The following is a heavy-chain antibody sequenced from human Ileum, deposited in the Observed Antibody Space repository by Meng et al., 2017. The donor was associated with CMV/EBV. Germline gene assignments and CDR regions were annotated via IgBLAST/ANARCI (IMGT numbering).Heavy chain of an antibody. V-gene: IGHV3-23*01. CDR3: AKDRRIAVAGHFDY. CDR1: GFTFSSYG. J-gene: IGHJ4*02. CDR2: MSGSGGST. Sequence: GESLKISCAASGFTFSSYGMTWVRQAPGKGLEWVSGMSGSGGSTYYADSVKGRFTISRDNSKNTLYLQMNSLRAEDTAVHYCAKDRRIAVAGHFDYWGQGTLVTVSS. D-gene: IGHD6-19*01.